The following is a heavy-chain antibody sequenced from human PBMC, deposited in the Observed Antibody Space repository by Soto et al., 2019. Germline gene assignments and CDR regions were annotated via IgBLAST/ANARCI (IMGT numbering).Heavy chain of an antibody. Sequence: SETLSLTCTVSGGTVSSGRYYWSWIRQPPGKGLEWIGYIYYSGLTNYSPSLKSRVAISIDTSKNQFSLILSSVAAADTAGYYCVRTPTSPRRFDSWGQGTLVTVSS. CDR3: VRTPTSPRRFDS. V-gene: IGHV4-61*01. D-gene: IGHD2-15*01. CDR1: GGTVSSGRYY. J-gene: IGHJ5*01. CDR2: IYYSGLT.